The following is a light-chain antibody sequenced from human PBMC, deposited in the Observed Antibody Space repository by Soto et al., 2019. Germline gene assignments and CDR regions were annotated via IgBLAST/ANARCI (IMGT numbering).Light chain of an antibody. CDR2: DAS. V-gene: IGKV1-5*01. CDR1: ESISNW. Sequence: DIQMTQSPSTLSASVGDRVNITCRANESISNWLAWYQQEPGTAPKLLIFDASSLQSGVPSRFSGRGSGTEFTLTITSLQPDDFATYYCQQYKSYSSVTFGQGTRLEIK. CDR3: QQYKSYSSVT. J-gene: IGKJ5*01.